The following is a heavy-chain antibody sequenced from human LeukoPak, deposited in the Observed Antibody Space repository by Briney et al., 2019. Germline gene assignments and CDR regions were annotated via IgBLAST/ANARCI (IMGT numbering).Heavy chain of an antibody. V-gene: IGHV1-2*06. CDR2: INPNSGGT. CDR1: GYTFTAYY. CDR3: AREWRGWQGCDY. Sequence: ASVKVSCKTSGYTFTAYYMHWVRQAPGQGLKWMGRINPNSGGTNYAQNFQGRVTMTRDTSISTAYMELSRLTSDDTAVYYCAREWRGWQGCDYWGQGTLVTVSS. J-gene: IGHJ4*02. D-gene: IGHD6-19*01.